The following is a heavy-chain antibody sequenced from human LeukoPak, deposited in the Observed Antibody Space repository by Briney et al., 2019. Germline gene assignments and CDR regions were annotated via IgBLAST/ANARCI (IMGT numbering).Heavy chain of an antibody. CDR2: IIPIFGTA. Sequence: ASVKVSCKASGGTFSSYAISWVRQAPGQGLEWMGRIIPIFGTANYAQKCQGRVTITTDESTSTAYMELSSLRSEDTAVYYCARSEYSSGWDGFYYYMDVWGKGATVTVPS. CDR1: GGTFSSYA. J-gene: IGHJ6*03. V-gene: IGHV1-69*05. D-gene: IGHD6-19*01. CDR3: ARSEYSSGWDGFYYYMDV.